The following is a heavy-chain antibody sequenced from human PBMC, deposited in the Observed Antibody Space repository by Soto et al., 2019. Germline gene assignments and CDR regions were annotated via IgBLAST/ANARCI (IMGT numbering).Heavy chain of an antibody. CDR1: GGSISSEYFH. V-gene: IGHV4-30-4*08. CDR3: AREDDGGDRDYYGLYV. D-gene: IGHD2-21*02. CDR2: IHYTGSI. J-gene: IGHJ6*02. Sequence: QVQLQQSGPGLVEPSQTLSLTCAVSGGSISSEYFHWTWIRQSPGKGLEWIGYIHYTGSIMYNPSFKSRLTMAVDTTKNQFSLQLTSVTAADTAVYFCAREDDGGDRDYYGLYVWGQGTTVTVSS.